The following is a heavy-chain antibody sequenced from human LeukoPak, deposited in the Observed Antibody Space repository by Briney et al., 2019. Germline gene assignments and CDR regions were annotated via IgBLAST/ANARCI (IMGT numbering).Heavy chain of an antibody. Sequence: GGSLRLSCEVSGFTITNHWMYWVRRAPGRGLVWVSRIKSDERSAAYADSVKGRFTISRDNAKNTLYLQMNSLRAEDTAVYYCATVFKGSSLQDYWGQGTLVTVSS. J-gene: IGHJ4*02. V-gene: IGHV3-74*03. D-gene: IGHD1-26*01. CDR3: ATVFKGSSLQDY. CDR1: GFTITNHW. CDR2: IKSDERSA.